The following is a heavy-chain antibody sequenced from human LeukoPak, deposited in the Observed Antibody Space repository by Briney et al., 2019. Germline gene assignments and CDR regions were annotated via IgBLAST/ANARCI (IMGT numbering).Heavy chain of an antibody. CDR1: GFTFSSYS. J-gene: IGHJ6*03. CDR2: ISSSSSYI. CDR3: ARDFRYPGVIQLWSYYYYYYMDV. V-gene: IGHV3-21*01. D-gene: IGHD5-18*01. Sequence: GGSLRLSCAASGFTFSSYSMNWVRQAPGKGLEWVSSISSSSSYIYYADSVKGRFTIFRDNAKNSLYLQMNSLRAEDTAVYYCARDFRYPGVIQLWSYYYYYYMDVWGKGTTVTVSS.